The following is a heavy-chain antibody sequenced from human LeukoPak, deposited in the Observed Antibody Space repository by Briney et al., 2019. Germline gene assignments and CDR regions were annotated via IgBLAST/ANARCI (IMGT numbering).Heavy chain of an antibody. Sequence: TSETLSLTCTVSGGSISSYYWSWIRQPPGKGLEWIGYIYYSGSTNYNPSLKSRVTISVDTSKNQFSLKLSSVTAADTAVYYCARTPARDYYDSSGYYLGRAFDIWGQGTMVTVSS. V-gene: IGHV4-59*08. CDR2: IYYSGST. D-gene: IGHD3-22*01. CDR1: GGSISSYY. J-gene: IGHJ3*02. CDR3: ARTPARDYYDSSGYYLGRAFDI.